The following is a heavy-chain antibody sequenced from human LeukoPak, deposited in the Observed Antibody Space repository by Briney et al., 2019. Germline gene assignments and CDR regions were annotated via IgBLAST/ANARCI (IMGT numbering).Heavy chain of an antibody. J-gene: IGHJ4*02. Sequence: SETLSLTCAVYGGSFSGYYWSWIRQPPGKGLEWIGEINHSGSTNYNPSLKSRVTIFVDTSKNQFSLRLTSVTTADTATYYCARLINTMTRVLGWGQGFLVTVSS. CDR3: ARLINTMTRVLG. CDR2: INHSGST. V-gene: IGHV4-34*01. CDR1: GGSFSGYY. D-gene: IGHD3-22*01.